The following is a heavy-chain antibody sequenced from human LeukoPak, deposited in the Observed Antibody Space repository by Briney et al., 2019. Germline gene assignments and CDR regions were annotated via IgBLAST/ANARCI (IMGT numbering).Heavy chain of an antibody. Sequence: GGSLRLSCAASGFTFSSYGMHWVRQAPGKGLEWVAFIGYVGSNKYYADSVKGRFTISRDNSKNTLYLQMNSLRAEDTALYYCAKDSRRYSGYVFDYWGQGTLVTVSS. CDR2: IGYVGSNK. V-gene: IGHV3-30*02. D-gene: IGHD5-12*01. J-gene: IGHJ4*02. CDR3: AKDSRRYSGYVFDY. CDR1: GFTFSSYG.